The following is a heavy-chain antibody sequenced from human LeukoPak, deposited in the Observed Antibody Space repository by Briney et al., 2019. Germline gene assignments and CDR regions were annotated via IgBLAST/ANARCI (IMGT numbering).Heavy chain of an antibody. V-gene: IGHV3-23*01. Sequence: GGSLRLSCAPSGLTFSSYAMSWVRHAPGKGLEWVSAISGSGDKTYHADSVKGRFTISRDNSKNTLYLQMNSLRAEDTAVYYCAKDWSPLYCSSTSCYPYYSDYWGQGTLVTVSS. D-gene: IGHD2-2*01. J-gene: IGHJ4*02. CDR2: ISGSGDKT. CDR3: AKDWSPLYCSSTSCYPYYSDY. CDR1: GLTFSSYA.